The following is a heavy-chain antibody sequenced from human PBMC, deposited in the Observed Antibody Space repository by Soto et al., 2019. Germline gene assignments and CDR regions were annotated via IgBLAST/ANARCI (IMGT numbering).Heavy chain of an antibody. Sequence: PXGSLRLSCAASGFTFSDNILHWVRQAPGKGLEWLAFISADGDTKYYADSVKGRFTISRDNSKNTLYLQMNSLRREDTSVYYCLGGIGYSYGYHAFDLWGQGTMVTVSS. J-gene: IGHJ3*01. CDR3: LGGIGYSYGYHAFDL. V-gene: IGHV3-30-3*01. CDR1: GFTFSDNI. D-gene: IGHD5-18*01. CDR2: ISADGDTK.